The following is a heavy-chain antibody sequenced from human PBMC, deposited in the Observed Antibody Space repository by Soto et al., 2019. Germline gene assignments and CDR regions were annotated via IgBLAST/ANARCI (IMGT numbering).Heavy chain of an antibody. J-gene: IGHJ5*02. D-gene: IGHD3-3*01. CDR2: TNPNSGDT. V-gene: IGHV1-8*01. Sequence: ASVKVSCKASGYTFISYDINWVRQATGQGLEWMGWTNPNSGDTGSAEKFQGRVTMTRNTAINTAYMELSSLTYEDTDVYYCARGRDDVFWSGLNWFDPWGQGTLVTVSS. CDR3: ARGRDDVFWSGLNWFDP. CDR1: GYTFISYD.